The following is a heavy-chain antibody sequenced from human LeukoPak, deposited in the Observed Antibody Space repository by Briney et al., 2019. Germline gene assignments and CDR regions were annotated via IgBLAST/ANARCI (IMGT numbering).Heavy chain of an antibody. V-gene: IGHV4-31*03. CDR3: ARGGDRRGFDY. D-gene: IGHD1-14*01. CDR1: GGSTSNGGYY. J-gene: IGHJ4*02. CDR2: IYDSGTT. Sequence: SQTLSLTCTVSGGSTSNGGYYWSWIRQHPGKGLEWIGYIYDSGTTYYNPALQSRVTISVDTSDNQFSLKLRSLTAADTAVYYCARGGDRRGFDYWGQGTLVTVSS.